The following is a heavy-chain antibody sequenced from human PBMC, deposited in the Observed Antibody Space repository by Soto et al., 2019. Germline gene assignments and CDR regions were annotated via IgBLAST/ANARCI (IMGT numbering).Heavy chain of an antibody. V-gene: IGHV3-53*01. CDR3: ARVVMIAWTPYYFDY. CDR2: IYSGGST. D-gene: IGHD3-16*01. Sequence: GGSLRLSCAASGFTVSSNYMSWVRQAPGKGLEWVSVIYSGGSTYYADSVKGRFTISRDNSKNTLYLQMNSLRAEDTAVYYCARVVMIAWTPYYFDYWGQGTLVTVSS. J-gene: IGHJ4*02. CDR1: GFTVSSNY.